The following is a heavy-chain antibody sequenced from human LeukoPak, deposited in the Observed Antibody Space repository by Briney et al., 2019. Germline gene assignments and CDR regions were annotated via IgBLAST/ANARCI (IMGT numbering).Heavy chain of an antibody. V-gene: IGHV4-30-4*01. Sequence: SQTLSLTCTVSGGSISSGDYYWSWIRQPPGKGLEWVGYISYSGCTYYKPSLKSRVTISVDTSKNQFSLKLSSVTAADTAVYYCAREATVTHYGMDVWGQGTTVAVSS. D-gene: IGHD4-17*01. CDR3: AREATVTHYGMDV. J-gene: IGHJ6*02. CDR1: GGSISSGDYY. CDR2: ISYSGCT.